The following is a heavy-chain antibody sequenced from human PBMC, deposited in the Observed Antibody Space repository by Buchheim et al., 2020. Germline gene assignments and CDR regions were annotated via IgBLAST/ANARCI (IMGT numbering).Heavy chain of an antibody. CDR2: IYYSGST. CDR3: ARQGVAEQNVIDY. J-gene: IGHJ4*02. V-gene: IGHV4-39*01. D-gene: IGHD1-1*01. CDR1: GGSISSSSYY. Sequence: QLQLQESGPGLVKPSETLSLTCTVSGGSISSSSYYWGWIRQPSGKGLEWIGSIYYSGSTYYNPSLKSRVTISVDTSKNQFSLKLSSVTAADTAVYYWARQGVAEQNVIDYWGQGTL.